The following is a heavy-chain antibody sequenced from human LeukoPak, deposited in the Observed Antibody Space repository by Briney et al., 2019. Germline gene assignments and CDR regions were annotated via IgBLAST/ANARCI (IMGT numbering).Heavy chain of an antibody. CDR3: ARGGYCSSTSCYSSLGFDL. Sequence: SETLSLTCAVYGGSFSGYSWSWIRQPPGKGLEWIGAINRSGSTNYNPSLKSRVTISVDTSKHQFSLKVSSVTAADTAVYYCARGGYCSSTSCYSSLGFDLWGQGTLVTVSS. CDR1: GGSFSGYS. V-gene: IGHV4-34*01. CDR2: INRSGST. J-gene: IGHJ5*02. D-gene: IGHD2-2*01.